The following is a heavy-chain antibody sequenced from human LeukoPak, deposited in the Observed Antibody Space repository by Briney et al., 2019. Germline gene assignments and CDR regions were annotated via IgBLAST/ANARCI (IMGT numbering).Heavy chain of an antibody. D-gene: IGHD3-22*01. V-gene: IGHV3-9*01. Sequence: PGRSLRLSCAASGFTFDDYAMHWVRQAPGKGLEWVSGISWNSGSIGYADSVKGRFTISRDNAKDSLYLQMNSLRAEDTAVYYCARDDKSYDSSGYVYYYYGMDVWGQGTTVTVSS. CDR2: ISWNSGSI. CDR3: ARDDKSYDSSGYVYYYYGMDV. CDR1: GFTFDDYA. J-gene: IGHJ6*02.